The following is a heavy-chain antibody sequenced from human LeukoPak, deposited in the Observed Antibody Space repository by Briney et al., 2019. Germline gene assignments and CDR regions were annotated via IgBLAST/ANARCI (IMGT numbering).Heavy chain of an antibody. J-gene: IGHJ4*02. CDR3: AKDHPSSGWPAFDY. D-gene: IGHD6-19*01. V-gene: IGHV3-23*01. Sequence: GGSLTLSCAASGFSVSSRAMSWVRQAPGKGLEWVSSISNIDKTYYADSVRGRFTISRDSSENTVSLQMDSLRAEDTALYFCAKDHPSSGWPAFDYWGQGTLVTVST. CDR2: ISNIDKT. CDR1: GFSVSSRA.